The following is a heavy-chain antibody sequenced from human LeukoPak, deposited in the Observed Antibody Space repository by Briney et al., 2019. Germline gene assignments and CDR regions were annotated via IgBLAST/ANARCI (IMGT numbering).Heavy chain of an antibody. CDR1: GYSISSGYY. D-gene: IGHD5/OR15-5a*01. Sequence: SETLSLTCAVSGYSISSGYYWGWIRQPPGKGLEWIGSIHHSGSTYYNPSLKSRVTISVDTSKNQFSLKLSSVTAADTAVYYCARGPPRVVSYWGQGTLVTVSS. V-gene: IGHV4-38-2*01. CDR3: ARGPPRVVSY. J-gene: IGHJ4*02. CDR2: IHHSGST.